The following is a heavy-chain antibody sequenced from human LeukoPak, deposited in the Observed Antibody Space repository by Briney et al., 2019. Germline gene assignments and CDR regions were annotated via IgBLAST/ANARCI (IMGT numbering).Heavy chain of an antibody. CDR1: GFTFNNYA. Sequence: PGGSLRLYCAASGFTFNNYAMSWVRQAPGKGLEWVSAIGDKGRDTKYADSVKGRFIISRDNSKSILYLQMNSLRVEDTAIYYCGKDWKLDYWGQGTLVTVSS. D-gene: IGHD1-1*01. CDR2: IGDKGRDT. V-gene: IGHV3-23*01. CDR3: GKDWKLDY. J-gene: IGHJ4*02.